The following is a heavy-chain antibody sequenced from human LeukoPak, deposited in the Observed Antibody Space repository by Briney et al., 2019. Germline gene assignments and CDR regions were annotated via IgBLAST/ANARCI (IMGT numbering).Heavy chain of an antibody. CDR1: GFTFNSYA. J-gene: IGHJ4*02. CDR3: VRDDDRPDNGLDY. CDR2: ISNDGSNK. D-gene: IGHD3-22*01. V-gene: IGHV3-30*03. Sequence: GGSLRLSCAASGFTFNSYAMYWVRQAPGKGLEWVAVISNDGSNKYYADSVKGRFTISRDNSKNTLYLQMNSLRAEDTAVSSGVRDDDRPDNGLDYWGQGTLVTVSS.